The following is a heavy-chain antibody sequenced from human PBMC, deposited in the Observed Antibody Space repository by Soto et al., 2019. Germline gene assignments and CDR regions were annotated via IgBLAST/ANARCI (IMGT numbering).Heavy chain of an antibody. V-gene: IGHV3-30-3*01. CDR1: GFTFSSYA. D-gene: IGHD5-12*01. Sequence: QVPLLESGGGVVQPGRSLRLSCAASGFTFSSYAMHWVRQAPGKGLEWVAVISYDGSNKYYADSVKGRFTISRDNSKNTLYLQMNSLRAEDTAVYYCARGGKDGYRKDAFDIWGQGTMVTVS. CDR2: ISYDGSNK. J-gene: IGHJ3*02. CDR3: ARGGKDGYRKDAFDI.